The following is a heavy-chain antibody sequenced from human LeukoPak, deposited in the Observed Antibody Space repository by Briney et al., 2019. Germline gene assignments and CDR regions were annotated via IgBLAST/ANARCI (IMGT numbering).Heavy chain of an antibody. Sequence: ASVKVSCKASGYTFTSYDINWVRQATGQGLEWMGWISAYNGNTNYAQKLQGRVTMTTDTSTSTAYMELRSLRSDDTAVYYCARDPNRSDIVVVPAAHFDYWGQGTLVTVSS. D-gene: IGHD2-2*01. J-gene: IGHJ4*02. CDR1: GYTFTSYD. CDR3: ARDPNRSDIVVVPAAHFDY. V-gene: IGHV1-18*01. CDR2: ISAYNGNT.